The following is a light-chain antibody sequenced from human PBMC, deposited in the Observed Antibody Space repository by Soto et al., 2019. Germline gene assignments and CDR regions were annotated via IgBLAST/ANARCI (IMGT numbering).Light chain of an antibody. V-gene: IGKV1-39*01. Sequence: DIQMTQSPSSLSASVGDRVTITCRASRSISTYLSWYQQKSGKAPKVLIYAASSLQSGAPSRFSGSGSGTDFTLTISTLQPEDFATYYCQQSFTAPRKFGKGTKVDIK. CDR1: RSISTY. J-gene: IGKJ1*01. CDR3: QQSFTAPRK. CDR2: AAS.